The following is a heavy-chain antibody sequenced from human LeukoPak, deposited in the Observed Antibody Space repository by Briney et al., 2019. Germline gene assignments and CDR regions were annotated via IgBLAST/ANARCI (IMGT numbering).Heavy chain of an antibody. Sequence: GWSLSLSCLACGLTFSRYALSLLGQAPGRGLEWVLDSSGSGCSTYYADSVKGRFTISRDNSKNTLYLQMNSLRAEDTAVYYCAKGAVAGNQKPGGYWGQGTLVTVSS. CDR2: SSGSGCST. CDR3: AKGAVAGNQKPGGY. V-gene: IGHV3-23*01. D-gene: IGHD6-19*01. J-gene: IGHJ4*02. CDR1: GLTFSRYA.